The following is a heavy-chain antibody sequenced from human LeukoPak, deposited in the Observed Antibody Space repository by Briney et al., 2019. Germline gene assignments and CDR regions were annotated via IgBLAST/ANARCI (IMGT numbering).Heavy chain of an antibody. CDR3: ARGAWIQLWFDAFDI. V-gene: IGHV3-74*01. CDR1: GFTFSSYW. J-gene: IGHJ3*02. D-gene: IGHD5-18*01. CDR2: INGDGSST. Sequence: GGSLGLSCAASGFTFSSYWMHWVRQAPGKGLVWVSRINGDGSSTTYADSVKGRFTISRDNAKNTLYLQMNSLRAEDTAVYYCARGAWIQLWFDAFDIWGQGTMVTVSS.